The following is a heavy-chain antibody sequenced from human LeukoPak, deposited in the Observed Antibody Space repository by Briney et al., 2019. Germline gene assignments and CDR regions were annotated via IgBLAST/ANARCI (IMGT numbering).Heavy chain of an antibody. CDR2: IWYDGSNK. CDR3: ANHEFSGYSAREGAFDI. D-gene: IGHD3-22*01. CDR1: GFTFSSYG. V-gene: IGHV3-33*06. J-gene: IGHJ3*02. Sequence: GGSLRLSCAASGFTFSSYGMHWVRQAPGKGLEWVAVIWYDGSNKYYADSVKGRFSISRDNANDSLYLQMNSLRAEDTAVYYCANHEFSGYSAREGAFDIWGQGTMVTVSS.